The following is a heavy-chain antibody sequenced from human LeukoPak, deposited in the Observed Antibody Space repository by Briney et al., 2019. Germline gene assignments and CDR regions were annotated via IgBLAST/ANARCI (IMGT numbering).Heavy chain of an antibody. CDR3: ARVVGATESPFDY. J-gene: IGHJ4*02. CDR2: INHSGST. V-gene: IGHV4-34*01. CDR1: GGSFSGYY. D-gene: IGHD1-26*01. Sequence: PSETLSLTCAVYGGSFSGYYWSWIRQPPGKGLEWIGEINHSGSTNYNPSLKSRVTISVDTSKNQFSLKLSSVTAADTAVYYCARVVGATESPFDYWGQGTLVTVYS.